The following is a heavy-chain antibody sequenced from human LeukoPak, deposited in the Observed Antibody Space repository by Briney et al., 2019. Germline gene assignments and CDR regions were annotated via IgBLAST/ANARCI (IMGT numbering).Heavy chain of an antibody. D-gene: IGHD4-17*01. Sequence: GGTLRLSCEASGFSFSIYGMSWVRQAPGKGLEWVANIKQDGSEKYYVDSVKGRFTISRDNAKNSLYLQMNSLRAEDTAVYYCASYGDYPRYYFDYWGQGTLVTVSS. CDR1: GFSFSIYG. J-gene: IGHJ4*02. CDR3: ASYGDYPRYYFDY. V-gene: IGHV3-7*01. CDR2: IKQDGSEK.